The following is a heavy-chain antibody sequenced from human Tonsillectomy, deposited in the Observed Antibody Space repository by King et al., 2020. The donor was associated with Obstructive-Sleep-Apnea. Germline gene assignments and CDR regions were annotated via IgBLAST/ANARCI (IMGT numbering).Heavy chain of an antibody. Sequence: VQLQESGPGLVKPSETLSLTCTVSGYSISSGYYWGWIRQPPGKGLEWIGSIYHSGSTSNNPSLKIPVTISVDTSKNQFPRKLGSGTAADTAVYYCARKRAFDIWGQGTMVTVSS. CDR1: GYSISSGYY. J-gene: IGHJ3*02. V-gene: IGHV4-38-2*02. CDR3: ARKRAFDI. CDR2: IYHSGST. D-gene: IGHD6-25*01.